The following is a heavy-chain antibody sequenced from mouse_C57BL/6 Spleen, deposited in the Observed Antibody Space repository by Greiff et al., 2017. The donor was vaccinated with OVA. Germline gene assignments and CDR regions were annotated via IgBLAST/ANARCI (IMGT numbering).Heavy chain of an antibody. CDR2: IWSGGST. CDR3: ARNYDDYEERGGAMDY. V-gene: IGHV2-2*01. D-gene: IGHD2-4*01. J-gene: IGHJ4*01. Sequence: QVQLKESGPGLVQPSQSLSITCTVSGFSLTSYGVHWVRQSPGKGLEWLGVIWSGGSTDYNAAFISRLSISKDNSKSQVFFKMNSLQADDTAIYYCARNYDDYEERGGAMDYWGQGTSVTVSS. CDR1: GFSLTSYG.